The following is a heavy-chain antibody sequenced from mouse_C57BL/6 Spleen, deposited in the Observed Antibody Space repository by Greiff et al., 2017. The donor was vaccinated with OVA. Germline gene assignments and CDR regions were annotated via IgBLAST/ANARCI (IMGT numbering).Heavy chain of an antibody. V-gene: IGHV1-64*01. CDR2: IHPNSGST. D-gene: IGHD1-1*01. Sequence: VQLQQPGAELVKPGASVKLSCKASGYTFTSYWMHWVKQRPGQGLEWIGMIHPNSGSTNYNEKFKSKATLTVDKSSSTAYMQLSSLTSEDSAVYYCAREGLLDGSSPDYWGQGTTLTVSS. CDR1: GYTFTSYW. J-gene: IGHJ2*01. CDR3: AREGLLDGSSPDY.